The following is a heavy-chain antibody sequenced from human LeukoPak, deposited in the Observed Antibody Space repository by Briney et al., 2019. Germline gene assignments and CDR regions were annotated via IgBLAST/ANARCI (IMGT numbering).Heavy chain of an antibody. V-gene: IGHV3-30*18. J-gene: IGHJ4*02. CDR3: AKDMAEGAAAGIFDY. CDR2: ISYDGSNK. D-gene: IGHD6-13*01. Sequence: PGGSLRLSCAASGFTFSSYGMHWVRQAPGKGLEWVAVISYDGSNKYYADSVKGRFTISRDNSKNTLYLQMNSLRAEDTAVYHCAKDMAEGAAAGIFDYWGQGTLVTVSS. CDR1: GFTFSSYG.